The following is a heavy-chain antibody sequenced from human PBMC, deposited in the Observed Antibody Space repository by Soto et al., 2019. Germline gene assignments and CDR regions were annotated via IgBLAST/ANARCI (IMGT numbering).Heavy chain of an antibody. V-gene: IGHV3-7*01. J-gene: IGHJ4*02. D-gene: IGHD1-26*01. CDR1: GFTFKNYW. CDR2: IKQDGSET. Sequence: EVQLVESGGDLVHPGGSLRLSCAASGFTFKNYWMNWVRQAPGKGLEWLANIKQDGSETNYVDSVKGRFTISRDNTKNSLYLQMNSLRVEDTAVYYCARDQGGQSGNFIFDNWGQGTLVTVSS. CDR3: ARDQGGQSGNFIFDN.